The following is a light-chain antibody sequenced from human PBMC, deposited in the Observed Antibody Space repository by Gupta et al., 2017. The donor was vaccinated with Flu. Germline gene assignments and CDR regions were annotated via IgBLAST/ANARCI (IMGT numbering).Light chain of an antibody. CDR1: QSVSSSY. CDR2: GAS. CDR3: QQYGSSPRT. Sequence: GERATLSCRASQSVSSSYLAWYQQKPGQAPRLLIYGASSRATGIPDRFSGSGSGTDFTLTISRLEPEDFAVYYCQQYGSSPRTFGQGTKLEIK. J-gene: IGKJ2*01. V-gene: IGKV3-20*01.